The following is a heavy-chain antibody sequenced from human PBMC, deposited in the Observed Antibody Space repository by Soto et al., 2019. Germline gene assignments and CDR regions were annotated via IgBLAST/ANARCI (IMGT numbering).Heavy chain of an antibody. CDR3: ARDSGENTYYYDSSGSTIVFDI. D-gene: IGHD3-22*01. V-gene: IGHV4-38-2*02. J-gene: IGHJ3*02. CDR2: IYHSGST. Sequence: SETLSLTCAVSGYSISSGYYWGWIRQPPGKGLEWIGSIYHSGSTYYNPSLKSRVTISVDTSKNQFSLKLSSVTAADTAVYYCARDSGENTYYYDSSGSTIVFDIWGQGTMVTV. CDR1: GYSISSGYY.